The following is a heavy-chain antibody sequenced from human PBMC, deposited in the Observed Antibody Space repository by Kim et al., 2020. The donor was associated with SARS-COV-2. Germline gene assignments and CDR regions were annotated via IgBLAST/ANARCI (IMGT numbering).Heavy chain of an antibody. J-gene: IGHJ4*02. CDR2: IWHDGSNK. D-gene: IGHD1-26*01. Sequence: GGSLRLSCAASGFTFSNHGMHWFRQAPGKGLEWVALIWHDGSNKYYADSVKGRFTISRDDSKNTLYLQMDSLRVEDTAVYYCAKDSGWEQLMDYWGQGTLVTVSS. CDR1: GFTFSNHG. V-gene: IGHV3-33*06. CDR3: AKDSGWEQLMDY.